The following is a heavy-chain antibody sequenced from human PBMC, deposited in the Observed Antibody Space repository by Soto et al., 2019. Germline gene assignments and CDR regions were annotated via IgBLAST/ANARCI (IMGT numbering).Heavy chain of an antibody. V-gene: IGHV4-59*08. CDR3: ARRIVGARNWFDP. CDR2: IYYSGST. Sequence: ETLSLTCTVSGGSISSYYWNWIRQPPGKGLEWIGYIYYSGSTNYNPSLKSRVTISVDTSQNQFSLNLRSVTAADTAVYYCARRIVGARNWFDPWGQGTLVTVSS. J-gene: IGHJ5*02. D-gene: IGHD1-26*01. CDR1: GGSISSYY.